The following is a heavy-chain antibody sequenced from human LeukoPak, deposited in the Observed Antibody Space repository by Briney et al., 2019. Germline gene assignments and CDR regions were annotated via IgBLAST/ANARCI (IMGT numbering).Heavy chain of an antibody. CDR1: GGSISSGGYS. J-gene: IGHJ6*03. Sequence: PSETLSLTCAVSGGSISSGGYSWSWIRQPPGKGLEWIGEINHSGSTNYNPSLKSRVTISVDTSKNQFSLKLSSVTAADTAVYYCARLQLSWFYYYMDVWGKGTTVTISS. D-gene: IGHD6-13*01. CDR3: ARLQLSWFYYYMDV. V-gene: IGHV4-34*01. CDR2: INHSGST.